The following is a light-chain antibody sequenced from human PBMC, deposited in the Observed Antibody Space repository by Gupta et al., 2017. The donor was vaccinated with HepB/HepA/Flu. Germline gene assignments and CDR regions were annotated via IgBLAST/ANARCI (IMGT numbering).Light chain of an antibody. J-gene: IGKJ1*01. CDR3: QQDCSAPRT. CDR1: QSVRNNY. Sequence: EIVLTQSPGTLSLSPGERATLSCRASQSVRNNYLAWYQQKSGQAPRLLIHGASTRATGVPDRFSGSGSGTEFTLTISRLEPEDFAMFYCQQDCSAPRTFGQGTKVEIK. V-gene: IGKV3-20*01. CDR2: GAS.